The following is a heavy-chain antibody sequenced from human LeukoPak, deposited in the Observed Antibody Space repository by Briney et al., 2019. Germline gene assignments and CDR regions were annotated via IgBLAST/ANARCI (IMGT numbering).Heavy chain of an antibody. Sequence: KPSETLSLTCTVSGGSISSSSYYWGWIRQPPGKGLEWIGSIFYSGSTYYNPSLESRVTISVDTSKNQFSLKLSSVTAADTAVYYCARQFYYDSGGSHYWGQGTLVTVSP. V-gene: IGHV4-39*01. CDR3: ARQFYYDSGGSHY. J-gene: IGHJ4*02. D-gene: IGHD3-22*01. CDR1: GGSISSSSYY. CDR2: IFYSGST.